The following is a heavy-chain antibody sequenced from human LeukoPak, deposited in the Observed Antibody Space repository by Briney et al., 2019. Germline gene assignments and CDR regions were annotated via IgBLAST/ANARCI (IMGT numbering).Heavy chain of an antibody. CDR3: ATRHHSRTYMVPLDS. V-gene: IGHV4/OR15-8*02. Sequence: SETLSLTCAVYGVSISSDNWWTWVRQPPGKGLEWIGETRRSGDTKYNPSLNGRVTISMDNSKNQLSLNLISVTAADTAIYFCATRHHSRTYMVPLDSWGQGTLVTVSS. CDR2: TRRSGDT. J-gene: IGHJ4*02. D-gene: IGHD3-10*01. CDR1: GVSISSDNW.